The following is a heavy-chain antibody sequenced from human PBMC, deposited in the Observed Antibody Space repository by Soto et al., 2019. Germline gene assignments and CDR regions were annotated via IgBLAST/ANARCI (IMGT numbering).Heavy chain of an antibody. V-gene: IGHV4-61*01. D-gene: IGHD6-13*01. CDR3: ASTDVYSSRWSRVY. CDR1: GGSVSSGSYY. J-gene: IGHJ4*02. Sequence: QVQLQESGPGLVKPSETLSLTCTVSGGSVSSGSYYWSWIRQPPGKGLEWIGYIYYSGSTNYNPSLYSRVTLSVDTCKNPFSLKLSSVTAAYTAAYYCASTDVYSSRWSRVYWGQGTLVTVSS. CDR2: IYYSGST.